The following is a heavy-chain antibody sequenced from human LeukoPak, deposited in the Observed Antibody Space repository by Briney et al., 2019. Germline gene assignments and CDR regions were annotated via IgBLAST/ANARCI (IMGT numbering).Heavy chain of an antibody. J-gene: IGHJ5*02. CDR3: ARGFDGVAGWFDP. Sequence: SETLSLTCTISGGSISGYYWSWIRQSPGKGLEWIAYISDRGSTKYNLSLKSRVTISVDTSKNQFSLKLSDAIAADTAVYYCARGFDGVAGWFDPWGQGTLVTVSS. V-gene: IGHV4-59*01. CDR1: GGSISGYY. CDR2: ISDRGST. D-gene: IGHD3-9*01.